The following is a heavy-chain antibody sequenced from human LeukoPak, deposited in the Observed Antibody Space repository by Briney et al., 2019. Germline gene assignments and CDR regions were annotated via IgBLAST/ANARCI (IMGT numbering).Heavy chain of an antibody. CDR3: TSDYGXYXXYMAL. D-gene: IGHD4/OR15-4a*01. J-gene: IGHJ6*03. CDR2: ISGSGEGT. CDR1: DYAFYSYA. V-gene: IGHV3-23*01. Sequence: HLGGSLRLSCAGSDYAFYSYAMTWVRQAPGKGLEWVSAISGSGEGTYYSDSVKGRFTISKDNSKDMLYLQMNDLRAEDTAVYYCTSDYGXYXXYMALWGKGTTVTVS.